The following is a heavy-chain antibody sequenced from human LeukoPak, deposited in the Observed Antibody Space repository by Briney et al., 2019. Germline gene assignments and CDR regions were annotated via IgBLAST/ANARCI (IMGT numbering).Heavy chain of an antibody. J-gene: IGHJ4*02. CDR2: IRYDGSNK. Sequence: PGGSLRLSCAASGFTFSNYGMHWVRQAPGKGREWVAFIRYDGSNKSYADSVKGRFTISRDNSKNTLYLQMNSLRAEDTAVYYCAKDDYYDTSGYRDWGQGTLVTVSS. CDR3: AKDDYYDTSGYRD. V-gene: IGHV3-30*02. CDR1: GFTFSNYG. D-gene: IGHD3-22*01.